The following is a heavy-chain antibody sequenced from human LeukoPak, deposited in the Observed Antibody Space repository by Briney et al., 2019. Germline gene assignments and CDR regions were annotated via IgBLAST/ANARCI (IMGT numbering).Heavy chain of an antibody. CDR3: ARYYSHTSAWSEGGLDQ. Sequence: GGSLRLSCAASGFTFSSYAMSWVRQAPGKGLEWVSAISGSGGSTYYADSVKGRFTISRDNSRNTLYLQMNSLRAEDTAVYYCARYYSHTSAWSEGGLDQWGQGTLVTVSS. D-gene: IGHD6-19*01. CDR1: GFTFSSYA. V-gene: IGHV3-23*01. J-gene: IGHJ4*02. CDR2: ISGSGGST.